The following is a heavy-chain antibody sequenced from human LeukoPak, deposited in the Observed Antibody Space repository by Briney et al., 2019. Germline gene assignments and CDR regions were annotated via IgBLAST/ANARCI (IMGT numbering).Heavy chain of an antibody. CDR1: GYTFTSYD. J-gene: IGHJ4*02. CDR2: MNPNSGNT. D-gene: IGHD3-10*01. CDR3: ASYYYGSGSYEPDY. Sequence: GASVKVSCKASGYTFTSYDINWVRQATGQGLEWMGWMNPNSGNTGYAQKFQGGVTMTRNTSISTAYMELSSLRSEDTAVYYCASYYYGSGSYEPDYWGQGTLVTVSS. V-gene: IGHV1-8*01.